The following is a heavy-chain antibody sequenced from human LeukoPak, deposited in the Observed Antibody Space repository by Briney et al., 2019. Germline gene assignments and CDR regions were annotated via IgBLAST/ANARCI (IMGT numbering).Heavy chain of an antibody. CDR1: GYTFTTYY. CDR3: ARVGSAAATADY. D-gene: IGHD6-25*01. CDR2: INPRGGST. Sequence: GASVNVSYKASGYTFTTYYMHWMRQAPGQGPEWMGIINPRGGSTDYSQKFQGRITMTSDTSTSTVYMELSSLRSDDTAVYFCARVGSAAATADYWGQGTLVTVSS. V-gene: IGHV1-46*01. J-gene: IGHJ4*02.